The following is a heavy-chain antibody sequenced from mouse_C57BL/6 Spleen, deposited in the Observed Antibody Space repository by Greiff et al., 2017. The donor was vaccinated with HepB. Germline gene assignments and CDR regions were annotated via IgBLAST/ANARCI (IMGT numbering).Heavy chain of an antibody. Sequence: VQLKQSGAELVRPGASVKLSCKASGYTFTDYYINWVKQRPGQGLEWIARIYPGSGNTYYNEKFKGKATLTAEKSSSTAYMQLSSLTSEDSAVYFCAREIVYYYGSRGYFDVWGTGTTVTVSS. J-gene: IGHJ1*03. CDR2: IYPGSGNT. CDR3: AREIVYYYGSRGYFDV. D-gene: IGHD1-1*01. V-gene: IGHV1-76*01. CDR1: GYTFTDYY.